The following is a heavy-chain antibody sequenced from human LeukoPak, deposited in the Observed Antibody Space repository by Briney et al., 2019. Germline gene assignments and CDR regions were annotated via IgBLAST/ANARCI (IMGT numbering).Heavy chain of an antibody. CDR1: GGTLSSYA. J-gene: IGHJ4*02. V-gene: IGHV1-69*13. D-gene: IGHD6-19*01. CDR2: IIPIFGTA. Sequence: ASVKVSCKASGGTLSSYAISWVRQAPGQGLEWMGGIIPIFGTANYAQKFQGRVTITADESTSTAYMELSSLRSEDTAVYYSARVEGSGWYLYDYWGQGTLVTVSS. CDR3: ARVEGSGWYLYDY.